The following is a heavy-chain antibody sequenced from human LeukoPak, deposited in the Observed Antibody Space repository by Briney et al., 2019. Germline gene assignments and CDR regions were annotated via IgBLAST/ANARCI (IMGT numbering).Heavy chain of an antibody. CDR1: GFTFSTYS. J-gene: IGHJ4*02. Sequence: SGGSLRLSCAASGFTFSTYSMNWVRQAPGKGLEWVSYVSSSSSNIFYADSVKGRFTISRDDAQNSLYLQMNSLRAEDTAVYYCARDDTVTSHFDYWGQGTLVTVSS. CDR2: VSSSSSNI. CDR3: ARDDTVTSHFDY. D-gene: IGHD4-11*01. V-gene: IGHV3-48*01.